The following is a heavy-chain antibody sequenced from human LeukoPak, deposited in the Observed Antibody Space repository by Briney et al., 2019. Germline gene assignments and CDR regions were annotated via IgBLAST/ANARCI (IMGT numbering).Heavy chain of an antibody. D-gene: IGHD1-26*01. J-gene: IGHJ4*02. CDR3: ARGDFSGSYVY. V-gene: IGHV3-30-3*01. Sequence: GGSLRLSCAASGFTFSSYAMHWVRQAPGEGLEWVAVISYDGSNKYYADSVKGRFTISRDDSKNTLYLQMNSLRADDSAVYYCARGDFSGSYVYWGQGTLVTVPS. CDR1: GFTFSSYA. CDR2: ISYDGSNK.